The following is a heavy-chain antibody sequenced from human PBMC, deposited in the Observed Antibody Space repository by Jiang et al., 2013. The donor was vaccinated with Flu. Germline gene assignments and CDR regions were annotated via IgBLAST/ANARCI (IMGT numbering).Heavy chain of an antibody. CDR1: GGSISSYY. Sequence: GSGLVKPSETLSLTCTVSGGSISSYYWSWIRQPPGKGLEWIGYIYYSGSTNYNPSLKSRVTISVDTSKNQFSLKLSSVTAADTAVYYCARVIRGSYYFDYWGQGTLVTVSS. D-gene: IGHD3-10*01. CDR2: IYYSGST. CDR3: ARVIRGSYYFDY. J-gene: IGHJ4*02. V-gene: IGHV4-59*01.